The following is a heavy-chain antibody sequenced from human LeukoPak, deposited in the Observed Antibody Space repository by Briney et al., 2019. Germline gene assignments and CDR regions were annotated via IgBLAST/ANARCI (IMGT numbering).Heavy chain of an antibody. Sequence: PGGSLRLSCAASGFTFHDSAMHWVRQAPGKGLEWVSVMSWISGRIGYADSVKGRFTISRDNAKNSLYLQMNSLRSEDTALYYCTRARFYGVDAFDIWGQGTMVTVSS. D-gene: IGHD4-17*01. V-gene: IGHV3-9*01. J-gene: IGHJ3*02. CDR1: GFTFHDSA. CDR2: MSWISGRI. CDR3: TRARFYGVDAFDI.